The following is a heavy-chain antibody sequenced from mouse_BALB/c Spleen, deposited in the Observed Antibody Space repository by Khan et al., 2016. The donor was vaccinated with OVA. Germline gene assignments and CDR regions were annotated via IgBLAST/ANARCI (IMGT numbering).Heavy chain of an antibody. CDR1: GYIFTSYW. CDR3: AREEALYYFDY. CDR2: IYPGTDNT. V-gene: IGHV1-76*01. D-gene: IGHD3-2*02. J-gene: IGHJ2*01. Sequence: VQLKQSGAELVRPGASVKLSCKTSGYIFTSYWIHWVQQRSGQGLEWIARIYPGTDNTYYNENFKDKATLTADKSSSTAYMQLSSLKSEDSAVYFCAREEALYYFDYWGQGTTLSVSS.